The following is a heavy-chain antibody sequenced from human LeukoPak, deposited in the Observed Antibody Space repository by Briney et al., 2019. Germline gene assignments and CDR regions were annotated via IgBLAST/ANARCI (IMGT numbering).Heavy chain of an antibody. CDR1: GYTFTSYY. V-gene: IGHV1-46*01. D-gene: IGHD3-3*01. CDR2: INPSGGST. Sequence: ASVKVSFKASGYTFTSYYMHWVRQAPGQGLEWMGIINPSGGSTSYAQKFQGRVTMTRDTSTSTVYMELSSLRSEDTAVYYCARVWSGYYSDYWGQGTLVTVSS. J-gene: IGHJ4*02. CDR3: ARVWSGYYSDY.